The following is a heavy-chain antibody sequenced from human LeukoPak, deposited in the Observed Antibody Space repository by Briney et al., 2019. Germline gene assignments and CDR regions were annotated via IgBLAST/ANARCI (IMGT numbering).Heavy chain of an antibody. CDR3: AREGWEPNFDQ. D-gene: IGHD1-26*01. CDR2: INPNSGAT. CDR1: GYTFADHF. Sequence: ASVKVSCKASGYTFADHFIHWVRQAPGQGLEWMGWINPNSGATNYAQNFQGRVTMTSDTSITTAYMELTSLTFNDTAVYYCAREGWEPNFDQWGQGTQVTVSS. J-gene: IGHJ4*02. V-gene: IGHV1-2*02.